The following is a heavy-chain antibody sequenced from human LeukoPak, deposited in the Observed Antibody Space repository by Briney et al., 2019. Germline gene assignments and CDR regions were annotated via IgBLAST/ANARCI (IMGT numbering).Heavy chain of an antibody. CDR3: ARDPRDSSGYPFDY. CDR1: GYTFTGYY. V-gene: IGHV1-2*02. D-gene: IGHD3-22*01. CDR2: ISPNSGGT. J-gene: IGHJ4*02. Sequence: ASVKVSCKASGYTFTGYYMHWVRQAPGQGLEWMGWISPNSGGTNYAQKFQGRVTMTRDTSISTAYMELSRLRSDDTAVYYCARDPRDSSGYPFDYWGQGTLVTVSS.